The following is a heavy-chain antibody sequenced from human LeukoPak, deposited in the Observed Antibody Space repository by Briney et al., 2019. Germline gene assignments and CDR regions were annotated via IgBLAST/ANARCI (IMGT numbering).Heavy chain of an antibody. Sequence: PGGSLRLSCATSGFSFSNHWMSWLRLAPGRGLEWVANIKYDGSEKYYVDSLKGRFTISRDNGKNSLYLQMNSLRVEDTAVYYCARRGWLGGLFPANFWGQGTLVTVSS. CDR2: IKYDGSEK. CDR1: GFSFSNHW. V-gene: IGHV3-7*01. D-gene: IGHD3-10*01. CDR3: ARRGWLGGLFPANF. J-gene: IGHJ4*02.